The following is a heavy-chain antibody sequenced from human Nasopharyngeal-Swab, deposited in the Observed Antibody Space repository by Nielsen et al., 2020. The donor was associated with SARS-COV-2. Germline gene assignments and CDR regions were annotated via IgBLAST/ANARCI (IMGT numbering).Heavy chain of an antibody. CDR1: GFTVRSNY. V-gene: IGHV3-66*01. CDR2: LYVGGST. J-gene: IGHJ6*03. Sequence: GESLKISCAASGFTVRSNYMTWVRQAPGKGLDWLSVLYVGGSTYYADSVKDRVTISRDNSKNTLYLHMNSLSAEDTAVYYCARVRGVAPRNYYYYMDVWGKGTTVTVSS. CDR3: ARVRGVAPRNYYYYMDV. D-gene: IGHD2-15*01.